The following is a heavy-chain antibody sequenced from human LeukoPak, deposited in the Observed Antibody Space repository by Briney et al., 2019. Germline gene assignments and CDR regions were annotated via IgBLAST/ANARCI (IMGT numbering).Heavy chain of an antibody. V-gene: IGHV1-2*02. J-gene: IGHJ4*02. D-gene: IGHD2-15*01. Sequence: ASVKVSCKASGYTFTGYYMHWVRQAPGQGLEWMGWINPNGGGTNYAQKFQGRVTMTRDTSISTAYMELSRLRSDDTAVYYCARVRYCSGGSCYFYGYWGQGTLVTVSS. CDR3: ARVRYCSGGSCYFYGY. CDR2: INPNGGGT. CDR1: GYTFTGYY.